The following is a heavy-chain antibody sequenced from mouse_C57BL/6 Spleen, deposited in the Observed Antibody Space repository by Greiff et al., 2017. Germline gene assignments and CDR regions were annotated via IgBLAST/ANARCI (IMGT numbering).Heavy chain of an antibody. CDR3: AKGPLPAWFAY. D-gene: IGHD5-5*01. CDR1: GYSITSGYY. V-gene: IGHV3-6*01. J-gene: IGHJ3*01. CDR2: ISYDGSN. Sequence: EVKLQESGPGLVKPSQSLSLTCSVTGYSITSGYYWNWIRQFPGNKLEWMGYISYDGSNNYNPSLKNRISITRDTSKNQFFLKLNSVTTEDTATYYCAKGPLPAWFAYWGQGTLVTVSA.